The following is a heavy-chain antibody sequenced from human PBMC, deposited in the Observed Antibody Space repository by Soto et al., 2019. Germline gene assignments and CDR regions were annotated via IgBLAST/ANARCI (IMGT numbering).Heavy chain of an antibody. V-gene: IGHV4-31*03. J-gene: IGHJ4*02. CDR1: GGSISSGGYY. CDR2: IYYSGST. CDR3: AREDDFWSGYRN. D-gene: IGHD3-3*01. Sequence: PSETLSLTCTVSGGSISSGGYYWSWIRQHPGKGLEWIGYIYYSGSTYYNPSLKSRVTISVDTSKNQFSLKLSSVTAADTAVYYCAREDDFWSGYRNWGQGTLVTVSS.